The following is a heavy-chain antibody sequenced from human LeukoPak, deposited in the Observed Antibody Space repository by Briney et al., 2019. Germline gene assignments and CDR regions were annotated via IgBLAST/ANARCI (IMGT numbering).Heavy chain of an antibody. CDR1: GFTFSSYE. Sequence: GGSLRLSCAASGFTFSSYETNWVRQAPGKGLEWVSYISSSGSTIYYADSVKGRFTISRDNAKNSLYLQMNSLRAEDTAVYYCARNHDSSGYADAPGYFDYWGQGTLVTVSS. CDR3: ARNHDSSGYADAPGYFDY. J-gene: IGHJ4*02. CDR2: ISSSGSTI. V-gene: IGHV3-48*03. D-gene: IGHD3-22*01.